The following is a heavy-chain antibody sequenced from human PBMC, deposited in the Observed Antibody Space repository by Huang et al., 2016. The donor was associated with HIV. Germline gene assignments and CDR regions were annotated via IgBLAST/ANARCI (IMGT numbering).Heavy chain of an antibody. J-gene: IGHJ5*02. CDR2: IYYSGST. Sequence: SGGSMSSYYWSWIRQPPGKGLEWIGYIYYSGSTNYNPSLKSRVTRSVDTSKNQFSLRLSSVTAADTAVYYCASASIAARRWFDPWGQGSLVTVSS. CDR1: GGSMSSYY. CDR3: ASASIAARRWFDP. V-gene: IGHV4-59*01. D-gene: IGHD6-6*01.